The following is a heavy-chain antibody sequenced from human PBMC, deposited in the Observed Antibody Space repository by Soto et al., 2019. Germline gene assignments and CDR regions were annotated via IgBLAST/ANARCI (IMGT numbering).Heavy chain of an antibody. V-gene: IGHV3-11*01. CDR1: GFTFSDYY. CDR3: AREITADDFWSGSYYYYMDV. J-gene: IGHJ6*03. CDR2: ISSSGSTI. Sequence: GGSLRLSCAASGFTFSDYYMSWIRQAPGKGLEWVSYISSSGSTIYYADSVKGRFTISRDNAKNSLYLQMNSLRAEDTAVYYCAREITADDFWSGSYYYYMDVWGKGTTVTVSS. D-gene: IGHD3-3*01.